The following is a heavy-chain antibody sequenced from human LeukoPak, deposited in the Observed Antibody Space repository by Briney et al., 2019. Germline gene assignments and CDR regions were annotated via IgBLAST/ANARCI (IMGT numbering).Heavy chain of an antibody. J-gene: IGHJ4*02. CDR1: GFTLSSYS. CDR2: ISSSSSYI. D-gene: IGHD2-2*01. CDR3: ARAGKVPAADY. Sequence: PGGSLRLSCAASGFTLSSYSMNWVRQAPGKGLEWVSSISSSSSYIYYAESVKGRFTISRDNAKNSQYLQMNSLRAEDTAVYYCARAGKVPAADYWGQGTLVTVSS. V-gene: IGHV3-21*01.